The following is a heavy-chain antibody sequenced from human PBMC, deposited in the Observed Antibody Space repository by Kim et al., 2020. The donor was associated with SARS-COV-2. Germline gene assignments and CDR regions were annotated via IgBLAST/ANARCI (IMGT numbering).Heavy chain of an antibody. V-gene: IGHV1-18*01. J-gene: IGHJ4*02. CDR1: GYTFSNYG. Sequence: ASVKVSCKASGYTFSNYGISWVQLAPGQGLEWMGWISGSNGATKYAQKFQGRVTMTTDTSADTAYMELRSLRSDDTALYYCARAHYSTNSPFFYWGQGTLVTVPS. D-gene: IGHD2-8*01. CDR2: ISGSNGAT. CDR3: ARAHYSTNSPFFY.